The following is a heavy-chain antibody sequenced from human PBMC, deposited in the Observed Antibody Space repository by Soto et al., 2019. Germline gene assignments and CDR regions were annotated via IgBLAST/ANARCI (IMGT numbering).Heavy chain of an antibody. J-gene: IGHJ4*02. D-gene: IGHD5-12*01. CDR3: AGGNGGFHFDY. CDR2: ISSSSSYI. V-gene: IGHV3-21*01. Sequence: VSLRLSCAASGITFSSYSMNWVRQAPGKGLEWVSSISSSSSYIYYADSVKGRFTISRDNAKNSLYLQMNSLRAEDTAVYYCAGGNGGFHFDYWGQGTLVTVSS. CDR1: GITFSSYS.